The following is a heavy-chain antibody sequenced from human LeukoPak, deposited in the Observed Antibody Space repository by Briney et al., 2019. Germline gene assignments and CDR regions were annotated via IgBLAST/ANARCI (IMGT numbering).Heavy chain of an antibody. CDR1: GYSTSSGYY. CDR3: ARHSLPGITIFGVVTENWFDP. V-gene: IGHV4-38-2*02. Sequence: SETLSLTCTVSGYSTSSGYYWGWIRQPPGKGLEWIGSIYHSGSTYYNPSLKSRVTISVDTSKNQFSLKLSSVTAADTAVYYCARHSLPGITIFGVVTENWFDPWGQGTLVTVSS. CDR2: IYHSGST. D-gene: IGHD3-3*01. J-gene: IGHJ5*02.